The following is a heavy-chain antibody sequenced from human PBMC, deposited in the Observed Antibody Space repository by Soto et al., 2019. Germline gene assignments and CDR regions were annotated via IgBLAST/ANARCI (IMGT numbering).Heavy chain of an antibody. Sequence: QGQLQESGPGLVKPSQTLSLTCTVPVASISSGGYYWPWIPQHPGKGLEWIGYIFYSGSTHSNPSLKSPVTISVDPSKSQFSLKLGSVTAADTDVYYCARALTTVSLFDPWGQGTLVTVSS. D-gene: IGHD4-17*01. V-gene: IGHV4-31*01. CDR1: VASISSGGYY. CDR2: IFYSGST. CDR3: ARALTTVSLFDP. J-gene: IGHJ5*02.